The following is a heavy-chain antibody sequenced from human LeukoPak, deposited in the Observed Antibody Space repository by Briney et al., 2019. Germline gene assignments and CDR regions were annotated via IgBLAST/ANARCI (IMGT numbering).Heavy chain of an antibody. D-gene: IGHD2-15*01. Sequence: PGGSLRLSCAASGFTFSSSAMSWVRQAPGKGLEWVSGISGSGGTTHYADSVKGRFTISRDNAKNSLYLQMNSLRAEDTAVYYCARDSGGLLHAETFDYWGQGTLVTVSS. J-gene: IGHJ4*02. V-gene: IGHV3-23*01. CDR3: ARDSGGLLHAETFDY. CDR1: GFTFSSSA. CDR2: ISGSGGTT.